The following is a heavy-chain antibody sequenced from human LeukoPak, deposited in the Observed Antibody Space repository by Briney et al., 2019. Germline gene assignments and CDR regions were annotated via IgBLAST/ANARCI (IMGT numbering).Heavy chain of an antibody. CDR2: ISYEGSKK. J-gene: IGHJ4*02. V-gene: IGHV3-30-3*01. Sequence: GGSLRLSCAASGFTFSTYAMHWARQAPGKRLEWVAVISYEGSKKYYADSVKGRFTISRDNSKNTLYLQMNSLRSEDTAVYYCARDPTYDYWGQGTLVTVSS. CDR3: ARDPTYDY. CDR1: GFTFSTYA.